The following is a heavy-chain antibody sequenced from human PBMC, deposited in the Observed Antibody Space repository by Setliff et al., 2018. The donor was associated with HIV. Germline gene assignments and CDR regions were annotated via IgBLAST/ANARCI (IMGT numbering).Heavy chain of an antibody. D-gene: IGHD4-17*01. J-gene: IGHJ5*02. CDR1: GGSFSGYY. V-gene: IGHV4-34*01. CDR2: INEGGNT. CDR3: ARRPISPFSLTTAMLDP. Sequence: PSETLSLTCAVYGGSFSGYYWGWIRQPPGKGLEWIGEINEGGNTHHNPSLESRLTMSVDTSKKQFSLRLRSVTAADTAVYYCARRPISPFSLTTAMLDPWGQGTLVTVSS.